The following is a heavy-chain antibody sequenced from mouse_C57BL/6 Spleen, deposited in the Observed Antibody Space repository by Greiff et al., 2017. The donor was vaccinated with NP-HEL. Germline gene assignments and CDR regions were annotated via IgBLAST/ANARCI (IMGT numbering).Heavy chain of an antibody. CDR3: TTKDSSCYVY. D-gene: IGHD3-2*02. V-gene: IGHV14-4*01. Sequence: VQLQQSGAELVRPGASVKLSCTASGFNIKDDYMHWVKQRPEQGLEWIGWIDPENGDTEYASKFQGKATITADTSSNTAYLQLSSLTSEDTAVYYCTTKDSSCYVYWGQGTTLTVSS. J-gene: IGHJ2*01. CDR2: IDPENGDT. CDR1: GFNIKDDY.